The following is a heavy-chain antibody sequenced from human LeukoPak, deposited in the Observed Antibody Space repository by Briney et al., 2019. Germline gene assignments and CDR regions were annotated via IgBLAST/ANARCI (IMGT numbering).Heavy chain of an antibody. CDR2: IYYSGST. J-gene: IGHJ3*02. CDR1: GGSISSGGYY. Sequence: SQTLSLTCTVSGGSISSGGYYWSWIRQHPGKGLEWIGYIYYSGSTYYNPSLKSRVTISVDTSKNQFSLKLSSVTAADTAVYYCASTHDYGGNSVMGAFDIWGQGTMVTVSS. V-gene: IGHV4-31*03. CDR3: ASTHDYGGNSVMGAFDI. D-gene: IGHD4-23*01.